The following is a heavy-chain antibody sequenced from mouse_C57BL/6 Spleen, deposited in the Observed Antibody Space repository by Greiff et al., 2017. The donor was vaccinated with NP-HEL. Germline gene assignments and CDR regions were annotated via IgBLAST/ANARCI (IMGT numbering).Heavy chain of an antibody. D-gene: IGHD2-1*01. CDR1: GYSFTGYY. Sequence: VQLKESGPELVKPGASVKISCKASGYSFTGYYMNWVKQSPEKSLEWIGEINPSTGGTTYNQKFKAKATLTVDKSSSTAYMQLKSLTSEDSAVYYCAYYGNLGDYFDYWGQGTTLTVSS. J-gene: IGHJ2*01. V-gene: IGHV1-42*01. CDR3: AYYGNLGDYFDY. CDR2: INPSTGGT.